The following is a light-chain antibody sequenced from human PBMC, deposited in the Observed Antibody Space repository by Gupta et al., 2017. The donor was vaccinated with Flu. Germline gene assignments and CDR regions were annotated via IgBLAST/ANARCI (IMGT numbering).Light chain of an antibody. CDR2: EVS. J-gene: IGLJ3*02. Sequence: QSALTQPPSASGSPGQSVTISCTGTSSDVGTYNYVSWYQKHPGKAHKLMIYEVSKRLSGVPDRFSGSKSGNPALLTVSGLQAEDEADYYCNSYTGTNNFWVFGGGTKLTVL. CDR1: SSDVGTYNY. CDR3: NSYTGTNNFWV. V-gene: IGLV2-8*01.